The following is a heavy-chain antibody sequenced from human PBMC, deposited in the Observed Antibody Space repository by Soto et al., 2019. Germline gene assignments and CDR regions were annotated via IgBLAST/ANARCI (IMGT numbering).Heavy chain of an antibody. V-gene: IGHV3-23*01. CDR1: GFTLQNYA. CDR3: AKGKSTGDIDWFDP. D-gene: IGHD3-10*01. J-gene: IGHJ5*02. Sequence: VVSLRLSCTASGFTLQNYAMAWVRQAPGKGLEWVSTLIGGHYGTAYSYSVKGRFTVSRDNSKNCLYLQMNSLGVEDTAMYFCAKGKSTGDIDWFDPWGQGSLVTVS. CDR2: LIGGHYGT.